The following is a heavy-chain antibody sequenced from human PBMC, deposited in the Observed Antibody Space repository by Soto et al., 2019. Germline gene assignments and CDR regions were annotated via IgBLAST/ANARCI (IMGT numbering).Heavy chain of an antibody. J-gene: IGHJ6*02. V-gene: IGHV1-69*12. Sequence: QVQLVQSGAEVKKPGSSVKVSCKASGGTFSNYAFSWVRQAPGQGLEWLGGIMPIFGRADYAQKFRGRVTITADEYTRTSHMELSSPGSADTAVDYCASWLQEAGIGGNYYYGMDVWGQVTTVTVSS. CDR3: ASWLQEAGIGGNYYYGMDV. CDR1: GGTFSNYA. D-gene: IGHD6-19*01. CDR2: IMPIFGRA.